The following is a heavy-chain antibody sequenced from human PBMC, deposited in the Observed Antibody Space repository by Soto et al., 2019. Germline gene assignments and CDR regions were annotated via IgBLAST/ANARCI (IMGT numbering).Heavy chain of an antibody. D-gene: IGHD2-15*01. CDR3: AKERTPPPGAPVVRGWFDP. V-gene: IGHV3-30*18. Sequence: PGGSLRLSCAASGFTFSSYGMHWVRQAPGKGLEWVAVISYDGGNKYYADSVKGRFTISRDNSKNTLYLQMNSLRAEDTAVYYCAKERTPPPGAPVVRGWFDPWGQGTLVTVSS. J-gene: IGHJ5*02. CDR2: ISYDGGNK. CDR1: GFTFSSYG.